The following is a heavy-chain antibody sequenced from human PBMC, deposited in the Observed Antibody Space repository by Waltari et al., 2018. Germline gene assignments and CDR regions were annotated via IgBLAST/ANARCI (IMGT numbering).Heavy chain of an antibody. Sequence: EVQLVESGGGLVQPGRSLRLSCVGSGFSFAERDRDWVRQVPGKGLEWVSGINWNSGNIGYADSVKCRFTISRDNAKNSLYLQINSVRTEDTALYYCTSDAFGNSIGGVFDYWGQGTLVNVSS. CDR3: TSDAFGNSIGGVFDY. V-gene: IGHV3-9*01. D-gene: IGHD3-3*01. J-gene: IGHJ4*02. CDR2: INWNSGNI. CDR1: GFSFAERD.